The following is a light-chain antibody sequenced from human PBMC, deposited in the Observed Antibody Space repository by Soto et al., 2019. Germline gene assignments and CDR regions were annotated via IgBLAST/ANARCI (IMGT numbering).Light chain of an antibody. CDR2: DVI. CDR1: SSDVGGYKY. V-gene: IGLV2-14*03. Sequence: QSALTQPASVSGSPGQSITISCTGTSSDVGGYKYVSWYQQHPGKAPKLMIYDVITRPSGVSNRFSGSKSSNTASLTISGLQAEDEADYYCSSYTSTTTPVLGGGTKLTVL. J-gene: IGLJ3*02. CDR3: SSYTSTTTPV.